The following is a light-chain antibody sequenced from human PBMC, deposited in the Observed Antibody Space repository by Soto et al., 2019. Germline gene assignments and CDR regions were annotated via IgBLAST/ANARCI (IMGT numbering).Light chain of an antibody. V-gene: IGLV1-36*01. CDR1: SSNIGNKP. Sequence: QSVRTQPPSVSGAPRQRVTISCSGSSSNIGNKPVNWYQQLPGQAPKLLIYYDDLKPSGVSDLFSGSKSGTSASLTISGLQSADEAHYYCATWDDSLNTELFGGGTKVTVL. CDR3: ATWDDSLNTEL. CDR2: YDD. J-gene: IGLJ2*01.